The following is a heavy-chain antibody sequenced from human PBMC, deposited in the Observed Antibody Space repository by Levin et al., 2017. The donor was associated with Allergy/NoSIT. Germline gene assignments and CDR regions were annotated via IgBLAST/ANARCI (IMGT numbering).Heavy chain of an antibody. CDR3: ARPAGNYYYYYYMNV. J-gene: IGHJ6*03. Sequence: GGSLRLFCAASGFTFTTYAMHWVRQTPGKGLEWVATISHDGGFKYYADSVKGRFTISRDISNNTLFLQMNSLRVEDTAVYYCARPAGNYYYYYYMNVWGTGTTVTVSS. D-gene: IGHD1-26*01. CDR2: ISHDGGFK. CDR1: GFTFTTYA. V-gene: IGHV3-30*04.